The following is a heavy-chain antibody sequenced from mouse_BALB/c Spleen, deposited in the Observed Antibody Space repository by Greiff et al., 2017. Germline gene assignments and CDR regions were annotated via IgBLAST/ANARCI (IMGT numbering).Heavy chain of an antibody. V-gene: IGHV1-5*01. J-gene: IGHJ1*01. D-gene: IGHD2-14*01. Sequence: EVKLVESGTVLARPGASVKMSCKASGYTFTSYWMHWVKQRPGQGLEWIGAIYPGNSDTSYNQKFKGKAKLTAVTSTSTAYMELSSLTNEDSAVYYGTRLPYRYDEWYFDVWGAGTTVTVSS. CDR3: TRLPYRYDEWYFDV. CDR1: GYTFTSYW. CDR2: IYPGNSDT.